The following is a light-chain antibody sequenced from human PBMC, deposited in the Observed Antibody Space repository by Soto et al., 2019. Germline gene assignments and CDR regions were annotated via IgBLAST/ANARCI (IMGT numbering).Light chain of an antibody. CDR3: QHYNSYSEA. J-gene: IGKJ1*01. CDR2: KAS. Sequence: DIQMTQSPSTLSASLVYRFTITCRASQSISTRLAWYQQKPGKAPKLLIYKASTLKSGVPSRFSGSGSGTEFTLTISSLQPDDFATYYCQHYNSYSEAFGQGTKVDIK. V-gene: IGKV1-5*03. CDR1: QSISTR.